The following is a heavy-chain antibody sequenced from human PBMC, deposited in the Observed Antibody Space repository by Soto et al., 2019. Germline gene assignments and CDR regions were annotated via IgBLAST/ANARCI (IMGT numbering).Heavy chain of an antibody. Sequence: VQLVESGGGLVQPGGSLRLSCAASGFTFSSYSMNWVRQAPGKGLEWVSYISSSSSTIYYADSVKGRFTISRDNAKNSLYLQMNSLRAEDTAVYYCARGVTAFDYWGQGTLVTVSS. CDR2: ISSSSSTI. D-gene: IGHD2-21*02. CDR3: ARGVTAFDY. CDR1: GFTFSSYS. J-gene: IGHJ4*02. V-gene: IGHV3-48*01.